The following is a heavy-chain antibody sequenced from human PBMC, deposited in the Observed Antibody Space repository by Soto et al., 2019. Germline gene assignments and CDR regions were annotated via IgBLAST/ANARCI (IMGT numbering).Heavy chain of an antibody. CDR2: ISYDGSNK. V-gene: IGHV3-30*18. CDR3: AKYVDGHWYFDL. Sequence: QVQLVESGGGVVQPGRSLRLSCAASGFTFSSYGMHWVRQAPGKGLEWVAVISYDGSNKYYADSVKGRFTISRDNSKNTLYLQMNGLRAEDTAVYYCAKYVDGHWYFDLWGRGTLVTVSS. D-gene: IGHD3-10*02. J-gene: IGHJ2*01. CDR1: GFTFSSYG.